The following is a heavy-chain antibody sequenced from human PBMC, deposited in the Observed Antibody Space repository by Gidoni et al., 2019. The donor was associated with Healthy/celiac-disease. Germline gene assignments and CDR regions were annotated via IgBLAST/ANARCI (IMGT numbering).Heavy chain of an antibody. Sequence: EVQLLESGGGLVQPGGSLRLSCAASGFTFSSYAMSWVRQAPGKGLEWVSAMSGSGGSTYYADSVKGRFTISRDNSKNTLYLQMNSLRAEDTAVYYCAKGNNPYDYGDLFDYWGQGTLVTVSS. D-gene: IGHD4-17*01. CDR2: MSGSGGST. J-gene: IGHJ4*02. CDR1: GFTFSSYA. CDR3: AKGNNPYDYGDLFDY. V-gene: IGHV3-23*01.